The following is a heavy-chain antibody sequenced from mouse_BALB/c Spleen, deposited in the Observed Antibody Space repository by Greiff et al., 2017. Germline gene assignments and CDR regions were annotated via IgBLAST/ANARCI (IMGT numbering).Heavy chain of an antibody. J-gene: IGHJ3*01. Sequence: VQLKESGAELVRPGASVTLSCKPSGYTFTDYEMHWVKQTPVHGLEWIGAIDPESGGTAYNQKFKGKATLTADKSSSTAYMELRSLTSEDSAVYYCTTGTSWFAYWGQGTLVTVSA. CDR2: IDPESGGT. CDR3: TTGTSWFAY. D-gene: IGHD4-1*01. V-gene: IGHV1-15*01. CDR1: GYTFTDYE.